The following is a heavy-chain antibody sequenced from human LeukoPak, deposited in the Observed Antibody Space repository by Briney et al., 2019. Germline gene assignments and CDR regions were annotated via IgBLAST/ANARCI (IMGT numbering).Heavy chain of an antibody. J-gene: IGHJ6*03. V-gene: IGHV1-8*01. CDR3: ARLHWESGGISFYYYMDV. CDR1: GYTFTSYD. D-gene: IGHD3-16*01. Sequence: ASVRVSCKASGYTFTSYDINWVRQAPGQGLEWMASMNPNNGNTAYARKFQDRVTMTRDTSIGTAYLELSALRSDDTAVYYCARLHWESGGISFYYYMDVWGKGTTVTVSS. CDR2: MNPNNGNT.